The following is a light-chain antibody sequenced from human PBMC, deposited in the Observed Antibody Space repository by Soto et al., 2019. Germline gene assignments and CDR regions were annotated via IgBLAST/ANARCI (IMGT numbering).Light chain of an antibody. J-gene: IGKJ5*01. CDR2: DTF. CDR3: PQRARWARH. CDR1: QSVSTF. Sequence: EVVLPQSPSTLSVSQGERVTLACRASQSVSTFLSWYQHKPGQAPRPLIYDTFERATGVPDRFSGGGSWESFALTSSSLEPEDFGVDYWPQRARWARHVGQGTRLELK. V-gene: IGKV3-11*01.